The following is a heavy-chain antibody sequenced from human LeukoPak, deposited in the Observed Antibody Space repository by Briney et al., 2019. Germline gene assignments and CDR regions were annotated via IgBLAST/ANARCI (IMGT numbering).Heavy chain of an antibody. V-gene: IGHV3-30*09. D-gene: IGHD3-22*01. CDR2: ISYDGSNK. Sequence: GSLRLSCAASGFTFSSYATHWVRQAPGKGLEWVAVISYDGSNKYYADSVKGRFAISRDNSKNTLYLQMNSLRAEDTAVYYCARGRYDSSGYYYDYWGQGTLVTVSS. CDR3: ARGRYDSSGYYYDY. J-gene: IGHJ4*02. CDR1: GFTFSSYA.